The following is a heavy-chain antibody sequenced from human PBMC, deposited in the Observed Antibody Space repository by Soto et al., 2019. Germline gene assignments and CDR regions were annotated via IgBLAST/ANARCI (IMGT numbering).Heavy chain of an antibody. CDR2: IIPRFATP. J-gene: IGHJ6*02. CDR1: GGTFSSFA. D-gene: IGHD4-4*01. V-gene: IGHV1-69*12. CDR3: ARDRVMRGNSYYYGMDV. Sequence: QVLLVQSGAEVKKPRSSMKVSCKTSGGTFSSFAISWVRLVPGQGLEWMGVIIPRFATPTYAQTFQGRVSMTADXSXSXXYMDLSSLRSEDTAVYYCARDRVMRGNSYYYGMDVWGQGTTVTVSS.